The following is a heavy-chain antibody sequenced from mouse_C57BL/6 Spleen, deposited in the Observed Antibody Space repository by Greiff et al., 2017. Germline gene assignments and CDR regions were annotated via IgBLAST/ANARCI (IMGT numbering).Heavy chain of an antibody. CDR2: INPGSGGT. Sequence: QVQLQQSGAELVRPGTSVKVSCKASGYAFTNYLIEWVKQRPGQGLEWIGVINPGSGGTNYNEKFKGKATLTADKSSSTAYMQLSSLTSEDSAVSICARSKTAQATRDYWGQGTTLTVSS. CDR3: ARSKTAQATRDY. CDR1: GYAFTNYL. J-gene: IGHJ2*01. D-gene: IGHD3-2*02. V-gene: IGHV1-54*01.